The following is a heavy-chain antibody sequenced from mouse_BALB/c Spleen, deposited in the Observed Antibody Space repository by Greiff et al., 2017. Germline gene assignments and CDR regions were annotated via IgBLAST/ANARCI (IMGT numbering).Heavy chain of an antibody. D-gene: IGHD1-1*01. CDR3: ARGPYYYGSSYYAMDY. J-gene: IGHJ4*01. CDR1: GFTFSSYA. CDR2: ISSGGST. Sequence: EVKLVESGGGLVKPGGSLKLSCAASGFTFSSYAMSWVRQTPEKRLEWVASISSGGSTYYPDSVKGRFTISRDNARNILYLQMSSLRSEDTAMYYCARGPYYYGSSYYAMDYWGQGTSVTVSS. V-gene: IGHV5-6-5*01.